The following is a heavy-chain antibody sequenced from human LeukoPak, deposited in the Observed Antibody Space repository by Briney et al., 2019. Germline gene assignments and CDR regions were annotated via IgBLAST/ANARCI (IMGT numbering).Heavy chain of an antibody. CDR3: ARDQPQNLGFGELLSYYYGMDV. CDR1: GGSISSSSYY. V-gene: IGHV4-39*07. D-gene: IGHD3-10*01. Sequence: SETLSLTCTVSGGSISSSSYYWGWIRQPPGKGLEWIGSIYYSGSTYYNPSLKSRVTISVDTSKNQVSLKLSSVTAADTAVYYCARDQPQNLGFGELLSYYYGMDVWGQGTTVTVSS. CDR2: IYYSGST. J-gene: IGHJ6*02.